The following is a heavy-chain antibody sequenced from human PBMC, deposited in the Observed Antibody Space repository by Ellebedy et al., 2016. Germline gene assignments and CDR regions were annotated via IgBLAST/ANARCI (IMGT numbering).Heavy chain of an antibody. CDR1: GGSVSSGSYY. CDR2: IYTSGST. J-gene: IGHJ4*02. CDR3: ARDWDGYRQSAQGY. V-gene: IGHV4-61*02. Sequence: SETLSLXCTVSGGSVSSGSYYWSWIRQPAGKGLDWIGRIYTSGSTNYNPSLKSRVTMSLDTSKNQFFLNLNSVTAADTAVYYCARDWDGYRQSAQGYWGQGTLVTVSS. D-gene: IGHD5-24*01.